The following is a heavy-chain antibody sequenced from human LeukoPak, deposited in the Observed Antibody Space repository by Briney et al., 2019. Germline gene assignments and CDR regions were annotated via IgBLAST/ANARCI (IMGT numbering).Heavy chain of an antibody. Sequence: ASVKVSCKASGYTFTSYGFSWVRQAPGQGLEWMGWISPYYGNTNYAQKLQDRVTMTTDKSTSTAYMELTSLRSDDTAVYYCPRVYSTNDDGSGDRPFLFDYWGQGTVVTVSS. V-gene: IGHV1-18*01. CDR3: PRVYSTNDDGSGDRPFLFDY. CDR2: ISPYYGNT. D-gene: IGHD3-10*01. J-gene: IGHJ4*02. CDR1: GYTFTSYG.